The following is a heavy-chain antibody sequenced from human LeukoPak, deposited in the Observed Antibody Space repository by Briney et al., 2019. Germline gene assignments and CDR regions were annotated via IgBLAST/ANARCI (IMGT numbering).Heavy chain of an antibody. CDR3: ARVNYYYYYMDV. Sequence: PGGSLRLSCAASGFTFSGNWMSWVRQAPGKGLEWVANIKQDGSEKYYVDSVKGRFTISRDNAKNSLYLQMNSLRAEDTAVYYCARVNYYYYYMDVWGKGTTVTVSS. CDR2: IKQDGSEK. CDR1: GFTFSGNW. V-gene: IGHV3-7*01. J-gene: IGHJ6*03.